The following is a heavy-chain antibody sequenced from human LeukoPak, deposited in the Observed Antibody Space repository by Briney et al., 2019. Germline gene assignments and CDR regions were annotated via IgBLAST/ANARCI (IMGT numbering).Heavy chain of an antibody. Sequence: NPSETQSLTCTVSAGSISTYYWSWIRQSPGKGLEWIGYVDYTGSTIYNPSVKSRVTISVDRSRNQFFLRLKSVTAADTAVYYCARQGFTGAWSYWLDYWGQGILVTVS. J-gene: IGHJ4*02. V-gene: IGHV4-59*08. CDR3: ARQGFTGAWSYWLDY. CDR2: VDYTGST. CDR1: AGSISTYY. D-gene: IGHD6-19*01.